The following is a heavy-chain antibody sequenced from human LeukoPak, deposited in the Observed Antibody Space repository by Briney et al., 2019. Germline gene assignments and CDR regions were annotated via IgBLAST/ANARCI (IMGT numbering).Heavy chain of an antibody. J-gene: IGHJ4*02. D-gene: IGHD5-12*01. CDR3: AREVVGYSGYENFDY. Sequence: SETLSLTCTVSGGSISSYYWSWIRQPPGKGLEWIGYIYYSGSTNYNPSLKSRVTISVDTSKNQFSLKLSSVTAADTAVYYCAREVVGYSGYENFDYWGQGTLVTVSS. CDR1: GGSISSYY. V-gene: IGHV4-59*12. CDR2: IYYSGST.